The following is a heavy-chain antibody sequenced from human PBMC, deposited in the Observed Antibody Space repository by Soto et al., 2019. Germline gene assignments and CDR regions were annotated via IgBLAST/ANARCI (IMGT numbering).Heavy chain of an antibody. Sequence: GGSLRLSCASSGFTFSSYSMNWVRQAPGKGLEWVSSISSSSSYIYYADSVKGRFTISRDNAKNSLYLQMNSLRAEDTAVYYCARGECSGGSCFGWGQGTLVTVSS. V-gene: IGHV3-21*01. CDR2: ISSSSSYI. J-gene: IGHJ4*02. D-gene: IGHD2-15*01. CDR3: ARGECSGGSCFG. CDR1: GFTFSSYS.